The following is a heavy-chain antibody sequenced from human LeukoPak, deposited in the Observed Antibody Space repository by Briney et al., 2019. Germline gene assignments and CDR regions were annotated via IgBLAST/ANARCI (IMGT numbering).Heavy chain of an antibody. V-gene: IGHV4-59*08. CDR3: ARHSYSSSWYGTFDT. CDR2: IYYSGST. J-gene: IGHJ5*02. Sequence: PSGTLSLTCTVSVGSMSGHYWSWIRQPPGKGLEWIGYIYYSGSTIYNPSLKSRVTISVDTSKNQFSLKLSSVTAADTAVYYCARHSYSSSWYGTFDTWGQGSLVTVSS. CDR1: VGSMSGHY. D-gene: IGHD6-13*01.